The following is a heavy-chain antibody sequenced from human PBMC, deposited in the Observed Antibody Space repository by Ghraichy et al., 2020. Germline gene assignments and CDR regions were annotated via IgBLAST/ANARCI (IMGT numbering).Heavy chain of an antibody. CDR2: ILPMIGIT. V-gene: IGHV1-69*02. J-gene: IGHJ6*02. CDR3: ARGVYGSGRLQFNQYYYYGLDV. CDR1: GGIFRTYT. D-gene: IGHD3-10*01. Sequence: SVKVSCKASGGIFRTYTIDWVRQAPGEGPEWMGRILPMIGITNYAQKFQGRVSMTADKLTSTAYMELSSLRSEDTALYYCARGVYGSGRLQFNQYYYYGLDVWGQGTTVTVFS.